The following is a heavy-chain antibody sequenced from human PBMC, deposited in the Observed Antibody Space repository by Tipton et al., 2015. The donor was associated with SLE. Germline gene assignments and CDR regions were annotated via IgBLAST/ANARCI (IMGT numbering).Heavy chain of an antibody. CDR1: GFTFSSYS. D-gene: IGHD4-17*01. CDR3: ARDYYGDVL. J-gene: IGHJ2*01. V-gene: IGHV3-48*01. Sequence: SLRLSCAASGFTFSSYSMNWVRQAPGKGLEWVSYISSSSTIYYADSVKGRFTISRDNAKNSLYLQMNSLRADDTAVYYCARDYYGDVLWGRGTLVTVSS. CDR2: ISSSSTI.